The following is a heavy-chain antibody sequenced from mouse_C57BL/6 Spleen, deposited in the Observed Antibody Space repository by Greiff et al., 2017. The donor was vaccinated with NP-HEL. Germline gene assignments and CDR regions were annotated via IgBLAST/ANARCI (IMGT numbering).Heavy chain of an antibody. Sequence: EVQLQQSGAELVRPGASVKLSCTASGFNITDYYMHWVKQRPEQGLEWIGRIDPEDGDTEYAPKFQGKATMTADTSSNTAYLQLSSLTSEDTAVYYCTTDYYGSRFAYWGQGTLVTVSA. J-gene: IGHJ3*01. CDR2: IDPEDGDT. V-gene: IGHV14-1*01. CDR1: GFNITDYY. CDR3: TTDYYGSRFAY. D-gene: IGHD1-1*01.